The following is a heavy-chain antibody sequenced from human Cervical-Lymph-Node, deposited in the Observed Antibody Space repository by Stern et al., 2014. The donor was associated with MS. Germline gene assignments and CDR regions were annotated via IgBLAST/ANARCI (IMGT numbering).Heavy chain of an antibody. CDR2: INAGIGNT. CDR3: ARRAVTTLDY. J-gene: IGHJ4*02. D-gene: IGHD4-17*01. Sequence: QVQLVQSGAEVKKPGASVKVSCKASGYTFTNYGIHWVRQAPGPRLEWMGWINAGIGNTKYSQKFQGRVTFTRDTSANTAYMDLSSLRSEETDVYYCARRAVTTLDYWGQGTLVTVSS. V-gene: IGHV1-3*01. CDR1: GYTFTNYG.